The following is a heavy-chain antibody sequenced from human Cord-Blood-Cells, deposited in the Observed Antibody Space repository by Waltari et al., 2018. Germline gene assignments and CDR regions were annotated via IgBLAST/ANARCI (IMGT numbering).Heavy chain of an antibody. CDR3: AIKRYSSSNWFDP. CDR2: IYTGGDT. D-gene: IGHD6-6*01. J-gene: IGHJ5*02. CDR1: GGSISSGSYY. V-gene: IGHV4-61*09. Sequence: QVQLQESGPGLVKPSQTLSLTCTVSGGSISSGSYYWSWIRQPAGKGLEWIGYIYTGGDTNSTPSLKGLGTISVDTSKSQFCLKLSSVTAADTAVYYCAIKRYSSSNWFDPWGQGTLVTVSS.